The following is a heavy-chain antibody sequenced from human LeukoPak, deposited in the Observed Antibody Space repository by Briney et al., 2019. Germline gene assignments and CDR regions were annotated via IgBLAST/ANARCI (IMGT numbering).Heavy chain of an antibody. J-gene: IGHJ4*02. Sequence: HPGGSLRLSCTGSGFTFGDYGMSWVRQAPGKGLEWVGFIRSKAYGGTTEYAASVKGRFTISRDDSKSIAYLQMNSLKTEDTAVYYCPNSYCGGDCYSGGYFDYWGQGILVTVSS. CDR3: PNSYCGGDCYSGGYFDY. CDR1: GFTFGDYG. V-gene: IGHV3-49*04. CDR2: IRSKAYGGTT. D-gene: IGHD2-21*02.